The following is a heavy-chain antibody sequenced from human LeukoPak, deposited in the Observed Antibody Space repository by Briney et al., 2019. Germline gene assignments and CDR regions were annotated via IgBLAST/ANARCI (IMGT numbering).Heavy chain of an antibody. CDR2: ISGSGGST. V-gene: IGHV3-23*01. CDR1: GFTFSSYA. CDR3: AKDPMDDYSNSDY. J-gene: IGHJ4*02. Sequence: PGRSLRLSCAASGFTFSSYAMHWVRQAPGKGLEWVSAISGSGGSTYYADSVKGRFTISRDNSKNTLYLQMNSLRAEDTAVYYCAKDPMDDYSNSDYWGQGTLVTVSS. D-gene: IGHD4-11*01.